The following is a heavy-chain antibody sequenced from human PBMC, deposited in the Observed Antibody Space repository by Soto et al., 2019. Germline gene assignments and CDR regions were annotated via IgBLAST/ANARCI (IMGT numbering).Heavy chain of an antibody. CDR3: ARGAATKIVVVMYDAFEM. CDR2: IIPVFGSA. V-gene: IGHV1-69*12. CDR1: GATLNTFINYG. D-gene: IGHD3-22*01. Sequence: QVQLVQSGAEVKKPGSSVKVSCEASGATLNTFINYGITWVRQAPGQGLEWMGGIIPVFGSAHYAQKFQGRVTISADESTRTAYRELSSLRSDDTAVYYCARGAATKIVVVMYDAFEMWGQGTMVTVSS. J-gene: IGHJ3*02.